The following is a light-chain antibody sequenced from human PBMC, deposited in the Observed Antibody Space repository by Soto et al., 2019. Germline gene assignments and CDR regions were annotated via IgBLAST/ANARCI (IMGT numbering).Light chain of an antibody. Sequence: TQSPPTRSVSPGEGATLSSRASQSIISKLAFSCQKRGQSPILLIYCASNRSTGIPARFSGSGSGTDFTLTISSLEPEDFAVYYCQQRSNWRPFTFGQGTRLEIK. J-gene: IGKJ5*01. CDR2: CAS. CDR1: QSIISK. V-gene: IGKV3-11*01. CDR3: QQRSNWRPFT.